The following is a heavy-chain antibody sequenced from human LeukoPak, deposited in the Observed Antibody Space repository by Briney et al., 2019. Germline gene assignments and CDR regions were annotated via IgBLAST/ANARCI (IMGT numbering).Heavy chain of an antibody. CDR2: IKSKTDGGTT. CDR3: TTESSSWYSYGY. CDR1: GFTFSNAW. J-gene: IGHJ4*02. D-gene: IGHD6-13*01. V-gene: IGHV3-15*01. Sequence: GGSLRLSCAASGFTFSNAWMSWVRQAPGKGLEWVGRIKSKTDGGTTGYAAPVKGRFTISRDDSKNTLYLQMNSLKTEDTAVYYCTTESSSWYSYGYWGQGTLVTVSS.